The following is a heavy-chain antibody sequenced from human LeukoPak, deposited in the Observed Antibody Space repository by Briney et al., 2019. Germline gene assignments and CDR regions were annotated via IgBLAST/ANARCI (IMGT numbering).Heavy chain of an antibody. J-gene: IGHJ4*02. D-gene: IGHD3-10*01. CDR3: ARLAGYYYGSGSSIDY. CDR2: IYYSGST. V-gene: IGHV4-39*01. Sequence: GSLRLSCAASGFTFSSYSMNWIRQPPGKGLEWIGSIYYSGSTYYNPSLKSRVTISVDTSKNQFSLKLSSVTAADTAVYYCARLAGYYYGSGSSIDYWGQGTLVTVSS. CDR1: GFTFSSYS.